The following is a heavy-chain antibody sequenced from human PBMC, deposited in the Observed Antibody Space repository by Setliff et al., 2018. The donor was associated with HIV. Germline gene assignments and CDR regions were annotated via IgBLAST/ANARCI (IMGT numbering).Heavy chain of an antibody. J-gene: IGHJ4*02. CDR2: IYYSGST. CDR3: ARHHGTATSRYFDY. Sequence: SETLSLTCTVSGGSISSSSYYWGWIRQPPGKGLEWIGSIYYSGSTYYNPSLKSRVTISVDTSKNPFSLKLSSVTAADTAVYYCARHHGTATSRYFDYWGQGTLVTVSS. CDR1: GGSISSSSYY. V-gene: IGHV4-39*01. D-gene: IGHD2-21*02.